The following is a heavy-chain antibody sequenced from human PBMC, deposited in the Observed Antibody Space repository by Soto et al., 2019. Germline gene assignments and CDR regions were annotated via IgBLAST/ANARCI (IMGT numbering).Heavy chain of an antibody. Sequence: QITLKESGPTLVKPTQTLTLTCAFSGFSLETSGMGMSWIRQPPGKALEWLALIYWDDDKRYSPSLKNRLTITKDTSKDQVVLTLTNVDPVDTATYYCAHSLYHYYISGHYTYWYFDLWGRGTLVTVSS. CDR2: IYWDDDK. V-gene: IGHV2-5*02. CDR3: AHSLYHYYISGHYTYWYFDL. D-gene: IGHD3-22*01. J-gene: IGHJ2*01. CDR1: GFSLETSGMG.